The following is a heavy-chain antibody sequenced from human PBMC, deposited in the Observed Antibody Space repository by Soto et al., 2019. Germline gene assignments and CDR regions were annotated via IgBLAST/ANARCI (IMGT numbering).Heavy chain of an antibody. D-gene: IGHD6-19*01. J-gene: IGHJ5*02. CDR2: IRSKAYCGTT. V-gene: IGHV3-49*04. CDR1: GFTFGDYA. Sequence: GGSLRLSCTASGFTFGDYAMSWVRQAPGKGLEWVGFIRSKAYCGTTEYAASVKGRFTISRDDSKSIAYLQMNSLKTEDTAVYYCTTKIKQWLVSWFDPWGQGTLVTVSS. CDR3: TTKIKQWLVSWFDP.